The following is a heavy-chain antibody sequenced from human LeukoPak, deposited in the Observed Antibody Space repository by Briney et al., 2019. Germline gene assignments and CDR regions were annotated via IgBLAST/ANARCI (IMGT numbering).Heavy chain of an antibody. CDR1: GFTFSNYA. Sequence: GGSLRLSCAASGFTFSNYAMSWVRQAPGKGLEWVSAISGGPSYADSVKGRFTISRDNSKNTLYLQVNSLRAEDTAVYYCAEALDYWYFDYWGQGTLVTVSS. D-gene: IGHD2/OR15-2a*01. CDR2: ISGGP. J-gene: IGHJ4*02. V-gene: IGHV3-23*01. CDR3: AEALDYWYFDY.